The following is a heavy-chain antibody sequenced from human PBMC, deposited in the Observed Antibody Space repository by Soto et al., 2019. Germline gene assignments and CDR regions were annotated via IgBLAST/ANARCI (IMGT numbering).Heavy chain of an antibody. CDR1: GYTFTGYY. CDR2: INPNSGGT. D-gene: IGHD3-10*01. J-gene: IGHJ6*02. V-gene: IGHV1-2*02. CDR3: AXLGRSGPYYYYYYGMDV. Sequence: ASVKVSCKASGYTFTGYYMHWVRQAPGQGLEWMGWINPNSGGTNYAQKFQGRVTMTRDTSISTAYMELSRLRSDDTAVYYCAXLGRSGPYYYYYYGMDVWSQGTTVTVSS.